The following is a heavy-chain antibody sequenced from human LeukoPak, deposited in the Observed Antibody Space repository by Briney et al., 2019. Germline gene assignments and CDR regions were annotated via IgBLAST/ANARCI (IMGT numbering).Heavy chain of an antibody. Sequence: ETLSLTCTVSGGSISSSSYYWGWIRQPPGKGLEWIGSIYYSGSTYYNPSLKSRVTISVDTSKNQFSLKLSSVTAADTAVYYCARELGNAFDIWGQGTMLTVSS. CDR1: GGSISSSSYY. CDR2: IYYSGST. J-gene: IGHJ3*02. D-gene: IGHD3-16*01. CDR3: ARELGNAFDI. V-gene: IGHV4-39*02.